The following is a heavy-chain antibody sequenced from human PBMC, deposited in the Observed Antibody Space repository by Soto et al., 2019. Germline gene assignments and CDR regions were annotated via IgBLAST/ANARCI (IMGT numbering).Heavy chain of an antibody. J-gene: IGHJ5*02. CDR1: GYTFTSYA. CDR2: INAGNGNT. Sequence: QVQLVQSGAEEKKPGASVKVSCKASGYTFTSYAMHWVRQAPGQRLEWMGWINAGNGNTKYSQKFQGRVTITRDTSASTAYMELSSLRSEDTAVYYCARGATSSGWYSWFDPWGQGTLVTVSS. D-gene: IGHD6-19*01. V-gene: IGHV1-3*05. CDR3: ARGATSSGWYSWFDP.